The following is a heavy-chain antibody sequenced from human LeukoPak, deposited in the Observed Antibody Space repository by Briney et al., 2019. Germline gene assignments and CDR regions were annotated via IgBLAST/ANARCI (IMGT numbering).Heavy chain of an antibody. J-gene: IGHJ6*03. CDR2: ISSSSSYI. D-gene: IGHD2-2*02. Sequence: GGSLRLSCAASGFTFNSYSMNWVRQAPGKGLEWVSSISSSSSYIYYADSVKGRFTISRDNAKNSLYLQMNSLRAEDTAVYYCARGGAGYCSSTSCSTADYYYYMDVWGKGTTVTVSS. V-gene: IGHV3-21*01. CDR1: GFTFNSYS. CDR3: ARGGAGYCSSTSCSTADYYYYMDV.